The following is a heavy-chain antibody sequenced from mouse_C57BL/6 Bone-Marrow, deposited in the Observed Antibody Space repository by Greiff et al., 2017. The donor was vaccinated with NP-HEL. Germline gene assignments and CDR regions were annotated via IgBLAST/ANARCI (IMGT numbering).Heavy chain of an antibody. CDR3: ASDAMDY. CDR2: ISSGSSTI. Sequence: EVMLVESGGGLVKPGGSLKLSCAASGFTFSDYGMHWVRQAPEKGLEWVAYISSGSSTIYYADTVKGRFTISRDNANNTLFLHMTSLRSEDTAVYYCASDAMDYWGQGTSVTVSS. J-gene: IGHJ4*01. CDR1: GFTFSDYG. V-gene: IGHV5-17*01.